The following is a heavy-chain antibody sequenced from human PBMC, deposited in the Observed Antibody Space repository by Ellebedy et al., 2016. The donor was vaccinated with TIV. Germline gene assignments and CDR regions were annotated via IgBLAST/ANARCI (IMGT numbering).Heavy chain of an antibody. Sequence: GESLKISCAASGFTFTSYVIHWVRQAPGKGLEWVAVISHDGSNEYYADSVRGRFTISRDNSKNTLYLQMDSLRPEDTAVYYCARWAYGSRSYRNWFDPWGQGTLVTVSS. CDR1: GFTFTSYV. V-gene: IGHV3-30*01. CDR2: ISHDGSNE. J-gene: IGHJ5*02. CDR3: ARWAYGSRSYRNWFDP. D-gene: IGHD3-10*01.